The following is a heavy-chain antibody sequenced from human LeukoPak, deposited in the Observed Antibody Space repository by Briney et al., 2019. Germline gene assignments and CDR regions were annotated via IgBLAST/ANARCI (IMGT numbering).Heavy chain of an antibody. CDR2: ITSSSAK. V-gene: IGHV3-48*03. CDR1: GFTFSSYE. Sequence: GGSLRLSCAASGFTFSSYEMNWVRQAPGKGLEWVSYITSSSAKNYADSVKGRFTISGDNAKNSLYLQMNSLRAEDTALCYCARDQGPDAFDIWGQGTMVSVSS. J-gene: IGHJ3*02. CDR3: ARDQGPDAFDI.